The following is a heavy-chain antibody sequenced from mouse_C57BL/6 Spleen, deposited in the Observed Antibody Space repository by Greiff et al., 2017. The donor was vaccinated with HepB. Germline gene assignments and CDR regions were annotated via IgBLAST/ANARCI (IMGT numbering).Heavy chain of an antibody. Sequence: VQRVESGAELVRPGASVTLSCKASGYTFTDYEMHWVKQTPVHGLEWIGAIDAETGGTAYNQKFKGKAILTADKSSSTAYMELRSLTSEDSAVYYCTRFLAWFAYWGQGTLVTVSA. CDR1: GYTFTDYE. CDR3: TRFLAWFAY. J-gene: IGHJ3*01. D-gene: IGHD2-10*02. V-gene: IGHV1-15*01. CDR2: IDAETGGT.